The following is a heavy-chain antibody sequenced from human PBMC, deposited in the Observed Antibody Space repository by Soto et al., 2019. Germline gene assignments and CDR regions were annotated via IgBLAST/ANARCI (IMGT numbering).Heavy chain of an antibody. CDR3: ALDSSGWYIY. J-gene: IGHJ4*02. V-gene: IGHV1-18*01. CDR2: ISAYNGNT. Sequence: ASVKVSCKASGYTFTSYAMHWVRQAPGQGLEWMGWISAYNGNTNYAQKLQGRVTMTTDTSTSTAYMELRSLRSDDTAVYYCALDSSGWYIYWGQGTLVTVS. D-gene: IGHD6-19*01. CDR1: GYTFTSYA.